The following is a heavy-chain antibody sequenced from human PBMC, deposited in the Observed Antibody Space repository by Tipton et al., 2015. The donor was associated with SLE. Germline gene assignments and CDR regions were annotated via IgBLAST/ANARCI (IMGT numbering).Heavy chain of an antibody. V-gene: IGHV4-59*08. CDR1: GGSISNYY. CDR3: ARFRDEYYYYAMDV. CDR2: IYYSGST. Sequence: TLSLTCTVSGGSISNYYWSWIRQSPGKGLEWIGYIYYSGSTNYNPSLKSRVTISVDTSKNQFSLKLSSVTAADTAVYYCARFRDEYYYYAMDVWGQGTTVTVSS. J-gene: IGHJ6*02.